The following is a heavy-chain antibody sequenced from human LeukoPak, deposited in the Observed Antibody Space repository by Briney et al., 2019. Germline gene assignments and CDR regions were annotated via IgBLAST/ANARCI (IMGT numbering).Heavy chain of an antibody. Sequence: PGGSLRLSCAASGFTFSSYWMHWVRQAPGKGLVWVSRINSDGTSTSYPHSVKGRSTISRENAKNTLYLQMNSLRAEDTAVYYCAKGGTTLSDYWGQGTLVTVSS. J-gene: IGHJ4*02. D-gene: IGHD1-7*01. CDR1: GFTFSSYW. CDR2: INSDGTST. CDR3: AKGGTTLSDY. V-gene: IGHV3-74*01.